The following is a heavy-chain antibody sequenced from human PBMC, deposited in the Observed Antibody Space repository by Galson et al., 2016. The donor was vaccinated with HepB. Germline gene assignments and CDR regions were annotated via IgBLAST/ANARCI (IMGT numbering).Heavy chain of an antibody. D-gene: IGHD5-18*01. J-gene: IGHJ6*02. CDR1: GFTFSSYG. Sequence: SLRLSCAAFGFTFSSYGMHWVRQAPGKGLEWVAFIWYDGSSKYYADSVKGRFTISRDTSKNTLNLQMNSLRAEDTAVYYCARPHVAMVTGYYYGMDVWGQGTTVTVSS. V-gene: IGHV3-33*01. CDR2: IWYDGSSK. CDR3: ARPHVAMVTGYYYGMDV.